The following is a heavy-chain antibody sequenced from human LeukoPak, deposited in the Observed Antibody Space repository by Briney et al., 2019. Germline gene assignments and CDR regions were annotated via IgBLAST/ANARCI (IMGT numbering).Heavy chain of an antibody. CDR3: ARHVATRLLWFGELTHDAYDI. Sequence: SETLSLTCTASGVSFSSYDRRWIRQPPGKGLEWIGYIYYSGSTNYNPSLKSRVTISVDTSNNQFSLKLSSLTAADTAVYYCARHVATRLLWFGELTHDAYDIWGQGTMVTVSS. CDR1: GVSFSSYD. J-gene: IGHJ3*02. CDR2: IYYSGST. V-gene: IGHV4-59*08. D-gene: IGHD3-10*01.